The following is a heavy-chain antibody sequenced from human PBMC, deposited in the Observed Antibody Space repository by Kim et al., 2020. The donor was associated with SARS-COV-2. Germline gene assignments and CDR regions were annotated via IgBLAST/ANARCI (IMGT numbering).Heavy chain of an antibody. D-gene: IGHD6-6*01. Sequence: SHTLSLSCAISGDSVSSNSAAWNWIRQSPSRGLEWLGNTYYRSKWYNYYAVSVKSRITINPDTSKNQFSLQLNSVTPEDTAVYYCARANIAARDFDYWGQGTLVTVSS. CDR3: ARANIAARDFDY. CDR1: GDSVSSNSAA. J-gene: IGHJ4*02. CDR2: TYYRSKWYN. V-gene: IGHV6-1*01.